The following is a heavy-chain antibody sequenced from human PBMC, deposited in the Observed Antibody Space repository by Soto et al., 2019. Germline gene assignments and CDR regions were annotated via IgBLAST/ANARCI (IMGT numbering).Heavy chain of an antibody. V-gene: IGHV4-59*06. D-gene: IGHD3-16*01. Sequence: SETLSLTCTVSGGSINVYYWSWIRQPPGKGLEWIGYIYYSGSTYYNPSLKSRVTISVDTSKNQFSLKLSSVTAADTAVYYCARGGRRSPGMDVWGQGTTVTVSS. CDR3: ARGGRRSPGMDV. CDR2: IYYSGST. CDR1: GGSINVYY. J-gene: IGHJ6*02.